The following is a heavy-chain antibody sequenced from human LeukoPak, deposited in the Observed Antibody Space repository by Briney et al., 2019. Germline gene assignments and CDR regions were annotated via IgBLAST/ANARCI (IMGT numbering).Heavy chain of an antibody. Sequence: PGGSLRLSCAASGFTFSNYAMSWVRQAPGKGLEWVSSISGNSANTYYADSVKGRFTVSRDNSRNTLYLQMHSLRVEDTAVYFCAKGVRLWFAFYFDYWGQGTPVTVSS. CDR2: ISGNSANT. CDR3: AKGVRLWFAFYFDY. V-gene: IGHV3-23*01. D-gene: IGHD5-18*01. J-gene: IGHJ4*02. CDR1: GFTFSNYA.